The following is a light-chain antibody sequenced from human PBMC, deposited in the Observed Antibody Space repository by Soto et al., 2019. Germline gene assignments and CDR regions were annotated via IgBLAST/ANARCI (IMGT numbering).Light chain of an antibody. Sequence: QSVLTQPASVSGSPGQSITISCTGTSSDVGGYKYVSWYQQHPGKAPKLMIYEVRNRPSGVSNRFSGSKSGNTASLTISGLQAEDEAAYYCSSYTTSSTNVLFGGGTKVTVL. CDR1: SSDVGGYKY. CDR2: EVR. J-gene: IGLJ2*01. CDR3: SSYTTSSTNVL. V-gene: IGLV2-14*01.